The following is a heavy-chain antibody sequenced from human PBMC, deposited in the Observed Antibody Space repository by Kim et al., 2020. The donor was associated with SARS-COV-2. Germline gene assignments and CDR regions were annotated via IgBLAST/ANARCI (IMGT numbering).Heavy chain of an antibody. D-gene: IGHD6-19*01. CDR3: ARENSSGWSRVAI. V-gene: IGHV3-48*03. Sequence: GGSLRLSCAASGFTFSNYAMNWVRQAPGKGLEWVSYISSNGSTIYYAESVKGRFTISRDNAKNTLYLQMNSLRAEDTAIYYCARENSSGWSRVAIWGLGTRVTVSS. J-gene: IGHJ4*02. CDR1: GFTFSNYA. CDR2: ISSNGSTI.